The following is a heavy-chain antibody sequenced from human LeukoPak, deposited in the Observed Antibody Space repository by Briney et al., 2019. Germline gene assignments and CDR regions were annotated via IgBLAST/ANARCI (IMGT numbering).Heavy chain of an antibody. J-gene: IGHJ4*02. CDR3: ARDRGGEVDY. CDR2: ISNGGRTI. V-gene: IGHV3-48*04. CDR1: GFTFSSYA. D-gene: IGHD2-15*01. Sequence: GGSLRLSCAASGFTFSSYAMHWIRQAPGKGLEWISYISNGGRTIYYADSVKGRFTISRDNAKNSLYLQMDSLRAEDTAVYYCARDRGGEVDYWGQGTLVTVSS.